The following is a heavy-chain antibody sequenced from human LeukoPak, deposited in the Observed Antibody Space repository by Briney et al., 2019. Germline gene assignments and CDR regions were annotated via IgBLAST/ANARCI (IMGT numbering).Heavy chain of an antibody. CDR2: IYYSGST. Sequence: SETLPLTCTVSGGSISSGGYYWSWIRQHPGKGLEWIGYIYYSGSTYYNPSLKSRVTISVDTSKNQFSLKLSSVTAADTAVYYCARVEIYYDSSGYYGNYYFDYWGQGTLVTVPS. D-gene: IGHD3-22*01. J-gene: IGHJ4*02. CDR3: ARVEIYYDSSGYYGNYYFDY. V-gene: IGHV4-31*03. CDR1: GGSISSGGYY.